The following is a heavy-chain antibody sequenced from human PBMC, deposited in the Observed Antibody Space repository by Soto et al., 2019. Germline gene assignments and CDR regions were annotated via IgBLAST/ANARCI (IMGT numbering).Heavy chain of an antibody. CDR2: IYFRGNT. Sequence: SETLSLTCSVSGDSISRIDYYWTWIRQHPEKGLEWIGNIYFRGNTYYSPSLESRLTISVDTSKNQFSLKLTSVTAADTAVYYSAREGGSYDSGGYLIRGAFDIWGQGTMVTVSS. D-gene: IGHD3-22*01. CDR1: GDSISRIDYY. CDR3: AREGGSYDSGGYLIRGAFDI. J-gene: IGHJ3*02. V-gene: IGHV4-31*03.